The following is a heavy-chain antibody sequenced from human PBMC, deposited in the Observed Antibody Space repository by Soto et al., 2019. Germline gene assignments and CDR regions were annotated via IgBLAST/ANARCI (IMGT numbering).Heavy chain of an antibody. CDR2: VAYSGST. Sequence: PSETLSLTCTVSGGSINSGTFYWGWIRQSPGTGLEWIGNVAYSGSTFYNPSLKSRVTISVDTSKSQFSLSLNSVTATDTAIYYCARHQAGNNYDYYLDVWGKGTTVTVSS. V-gene: IGHV4-39*01. CDR1: GGSINSGTFY. J-gene: IGHJ6*03. CDR3: ARHQAGNNYDYYLDV.